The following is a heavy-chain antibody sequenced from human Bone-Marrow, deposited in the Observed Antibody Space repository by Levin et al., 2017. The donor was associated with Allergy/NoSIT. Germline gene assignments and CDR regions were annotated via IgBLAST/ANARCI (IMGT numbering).Heavy chain of an antibody. D-gene: IGHD6-6*01. Sequence: ASVKVSCAASGFTFSNYWMHWVRQVPGKGLMWVSRISTDGSSTTYADSVKGRFTLSRDNAENTLYLHLNSLRVEDTAVYYCAREYSSSSGRTFDYWGQGTLVTVSS. CDR3: AREYSSSSGRTFDY. CDR2: ISTDGSST. CDR1: GFTFSNYW. V-gene: IGHV3-74*01. J-gene: IGHJ4*02.